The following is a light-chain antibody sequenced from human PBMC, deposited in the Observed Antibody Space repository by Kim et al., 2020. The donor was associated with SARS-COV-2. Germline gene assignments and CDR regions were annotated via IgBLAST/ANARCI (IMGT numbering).Light chain of an antibody. CDR2: TDN. CDR3: ATWDVSLNGWV. CDR1: SAIGVRHV. Sequence: GQRVTSTCSGSSAIGVRHVVNWYRQLPGSAPKAFIYTDNQRPSGVPDRFSGSRSGTSAALAISGLQSEDEADYYCATWDVSLNGWVFGGGTQLTVL. V-gene: IGLV1-44*01. J-gene: IGLJ3*02.